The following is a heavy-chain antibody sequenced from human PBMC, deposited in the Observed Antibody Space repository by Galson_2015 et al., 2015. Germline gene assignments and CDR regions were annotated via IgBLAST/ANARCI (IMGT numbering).Heavy chain of an antibody. J-gene: IGHJ4*02. D-gene: IGHD5-18*01. Sequence: SVKVSCKASGGTFSSYTISWVRQAPGQGLEWMGRIIPILGIANYAQKFQSRVTITADKSTSTAYMELSSLRSEDTAVYYCAREWVDTAMGFDYWGQGTLVTVSS. CDR1: GGTFSSYT. V-gene: IGHV1-69*04. CDR2: IIPILGIA. CDR3: AREWVDTAMGFDY.